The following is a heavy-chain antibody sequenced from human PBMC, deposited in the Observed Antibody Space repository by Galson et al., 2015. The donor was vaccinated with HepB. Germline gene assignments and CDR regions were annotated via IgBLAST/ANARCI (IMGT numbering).Heavy chain of an antibody. J-gene: IGHJ6*02. V-gene: IGHV3-13*01. CDR3: ARDRRYCSSISCYYYGMDV. CDR1: GFTFSSYD. CDR2: IGTAGDT. Sequence: SLRLSCAASGFTFSSYDMHWVRHATGKGLEWVSAIGTAGDTYYPGSVKGRFTISRENAKNSLYLQMNSLRAGDTAVYYCARDRRYCSSISCYYYGMDVWGQGTTVTVSS. D-gene: IGHD2-2*01.